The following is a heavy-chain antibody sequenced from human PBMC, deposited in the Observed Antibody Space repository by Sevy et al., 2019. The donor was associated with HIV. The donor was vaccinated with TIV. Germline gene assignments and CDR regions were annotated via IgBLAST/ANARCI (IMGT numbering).Heavy chain of an antibody. CDR2: IYYNGYI. CDR1: GGSITSLY. V-gene: IGHV4-59*08. Sequence: SETLSLTCTVSGGSITSLYWNWIRQPPGKGLEWIANIYYNGYINYNPSLKSRVTLSLDTSKNQFSLRLSSVTAADTAMYYCAGENAWGRGYSWDQGTLVTVSS. CDR3: AGENAWGRGYS. D-gene: IGHD1-26*01. J-gene: IGHJ4*02.